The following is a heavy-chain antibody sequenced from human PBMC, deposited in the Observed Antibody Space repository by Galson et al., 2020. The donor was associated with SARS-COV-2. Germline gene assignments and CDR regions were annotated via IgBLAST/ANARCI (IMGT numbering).Heavy chain of an antibody. D-gene: IGHD3-16*01. J-gene: IGHJ5*02. V-gene: IGHV4-4*02. CDR1: GDSISSNYW. CDR2: IYHRGNS. CDR3: ARSDTLQRFAPIDR. Sequence: SQTLSLTCAVSGDSISSNYWWNCVRQPPGKGLEWIGKIYHRGNSIHNPSLESRITISIDKSRNQFSLKFNSFTAADTAVYYLARSDTLQRFAPIDRWGQGTLVTVYS.